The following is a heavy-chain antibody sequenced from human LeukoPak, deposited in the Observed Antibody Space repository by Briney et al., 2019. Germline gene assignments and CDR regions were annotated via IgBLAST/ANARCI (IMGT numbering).Heavy chain of an antibody. D-gene: IGHD3-3*01. V-gene: IGHV4-59*08. CDR2: IYYSGST. CDR1: GGSISSYY. CDR3: ARYVPISQYYDFWSGYSYFDY. J-gene: IGHJ4*02. Sequence: SETLSLTCTVSGGSISSYYWSWIRQPPGKGLEWIGYIYYSGSTNYNPSLKSRVTISVDTSKNQFSLKLSSVTAADTAVYYCARYVPISQYYDFWSGYSYFDYWGQGTLVTVSS.